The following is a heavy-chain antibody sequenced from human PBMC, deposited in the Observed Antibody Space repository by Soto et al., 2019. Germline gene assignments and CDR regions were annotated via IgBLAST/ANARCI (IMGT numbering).Heavy chain of an antibody. V-gene: IGHV4-59*08. CDR3: ARVGYCSGGSCYWGWSETLHAFDI. CDR1: GGSISSYY. D-gene: IGHD2-15*01. CDR2: IYYSGST. J-gene: IGHJ3*02. Sequence: PSETLSHTCTVSGGSISSYYWSWFRQPPGKGLEWIGYIYYSGSTNYNPSLKSRVTISVDTSKNQFSLKLSSVTAADTAVYYCARVGYCSGGSCYWGWSETLHAFDIWGQGTMVT.